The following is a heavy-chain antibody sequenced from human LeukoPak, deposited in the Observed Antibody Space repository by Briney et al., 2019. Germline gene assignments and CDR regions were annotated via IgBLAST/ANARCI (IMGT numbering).Heavy chain of an antibody. V-gene: IGHV1-69*05. Sequence: SVKVSCKASGGTFSSYAISWVRQAPGQGLEWMGGIIPIFGTANYAQKFQGRVTITTDESTSTAYMELSSLRSEDTAVYYCARDRSGSYSRNDAFDIWGQGTMVTVSS. D-gene: IGHD1-26*01. J-gene: IGHJ3*02. CDR1: GGTFSSYA. CDR3: ARDRSGSYSRNDAFDI. CDR2: IIPIFGTA.